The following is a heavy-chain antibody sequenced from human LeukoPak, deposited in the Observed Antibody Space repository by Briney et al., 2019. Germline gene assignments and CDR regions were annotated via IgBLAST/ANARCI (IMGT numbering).Heavy chain of an antibody. J-gene: IGHJ2*01. CDR3: ARDDWYFDL. CDR2: ISYDGGFK. V-gene: IGHV3-30*04. Sequence: GGSLRLSCGASGFTFSSYSMTWVRQAPGKGLESVAVISYDGGFKSYADSVKGRFTISRDNSKNTLYLQMDSLRGDDTAVYYCARDDWYFDLWGRGTLVTVSS. CDR1: GFTFSSYS.